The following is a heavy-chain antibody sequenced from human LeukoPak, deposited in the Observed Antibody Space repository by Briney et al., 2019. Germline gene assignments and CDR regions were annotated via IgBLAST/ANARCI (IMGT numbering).Heavy chain of an antibody. CDR3: ARHKGNIVVVPASPLGY. V-gene: IGHV4-39*01. Sequence: SETLSLTCTVSGGSISSSSYYWGWIRQPPGKGLEWIGSIYCSGSTYYNPSLKSRVTISVDTSKNQFSLKLSSVTAADTAVYYCARHKGNIVVVPASPLGYWGQGTLVTVSS. CDR2: IYCSGST. CDR1: GGSISSSSYY. D-gene: IGHD2-2*01. J-gene: IGHJ4*02.